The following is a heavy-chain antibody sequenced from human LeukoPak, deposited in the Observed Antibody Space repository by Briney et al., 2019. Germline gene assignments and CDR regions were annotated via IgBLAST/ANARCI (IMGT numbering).Heavy chain of an antibody. Sequence: GGSLRLSCAASGFTFSNYAMTWVRQAPGKGLEWVSVISGSGGSTYYADSVKGRFTISRDNSKSTLCLQMNGLRAEDTAVYYCAKQLGYCSDGSCYFPYWGQGTLVTVSS. CDR3: AKQLGYCSDGSCYFPY. J-gene: IGHJ4*02. V-gene: IGHV3-23*01. CDR1: GFTFSNYA. D-gene: IGHD2-15*01. CDR2: ISGSGGST.